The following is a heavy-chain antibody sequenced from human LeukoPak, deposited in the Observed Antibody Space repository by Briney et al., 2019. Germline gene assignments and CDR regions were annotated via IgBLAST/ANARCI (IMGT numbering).Heavy chain of an antibody. CDR2: IYPGDSDT. CDR3: ARPNPSLYCSSTSCYEYYGMDV. V-gene: IGHV5-51*01. J-gene: IGHJ6*02. Sequence: GESLKISCKGSGYSFTSYWIGWVRQMPGKGLEWMGIIYPGDSDTRYSPSFQGQVTISADKSISTAYLQWSSLKASDTAMYYCARPNPSLYCSSTSCYEYYGMDVWGQGTTVTVSS. D-gene: IGHD2-2*01. CDR1: GYSFTSYW.